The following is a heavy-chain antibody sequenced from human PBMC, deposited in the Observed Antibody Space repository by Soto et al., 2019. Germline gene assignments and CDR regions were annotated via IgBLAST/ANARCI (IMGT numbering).Heavy chain of an antibody. CDR2: IIPIFGTA. CDR3: ASSGGYSGYDYDY. V-gene: IGHV1-69*06. J-gene: IGHJ4*02. D-gene: IGHD5-12*01. Sequence: GPSVKLSCKASGGTLSSYAISWVQQAPGQGLEWMGGIIPIFGTANYAQKFQGRVTITADKSTSTAYMELSSLRSEDTAVYYCASSGGYSGYDYDYWGQGTLVTVSS. CDR1: GGTLSSYA.